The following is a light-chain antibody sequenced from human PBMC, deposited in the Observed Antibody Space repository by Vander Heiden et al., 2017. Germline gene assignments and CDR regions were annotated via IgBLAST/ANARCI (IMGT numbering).Light chain of an antibody. CDR1: QSISSY. CDR3: QQSDSTTWT. J-gene: IGKJ1*01. CDR2: AAS. Sequence: DIQMTPSPSSLSASVGDRVTITCRASQSISSYLNWYQQKPGIAPKLLIYAASSLQSAVPSRFSASGSGTDFTLTIRMLQPEDIATYYCQQSDSTTWTFGQRTKEEIK. V-gene: IGKV1-39*01.